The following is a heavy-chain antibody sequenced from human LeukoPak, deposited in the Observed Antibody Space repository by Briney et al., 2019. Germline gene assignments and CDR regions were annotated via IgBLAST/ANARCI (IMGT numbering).Heavy chain of an antibody. CDR3: ARGQIYGTGSYFFDH. J-gene: IGHJ4*02. D-gene: IGHD3-10*01. V-gene: IGHV3-23*01. Sequence: QSGGSLRLSCAASGFIYSNYWMSWVRQAPGKGLEWVSAISGSGGSTYYADSVKGRFTISRDNSKNTLYLQMNSLRAEDTAVYYCARGQIYGTGSYFFDHWGQGTLVTVSS. CDR1: GFIYSNYW. CDR2: ISGSGGST.